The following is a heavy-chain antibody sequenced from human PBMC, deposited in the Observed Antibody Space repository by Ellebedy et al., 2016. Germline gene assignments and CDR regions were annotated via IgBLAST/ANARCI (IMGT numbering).Heavy chain of an antibody. CDR3: ARDGTGEFDP. J-gene: IGHJ5*02. CDR1: GGSISSYY. CDR2: IYYSGST. V-gene: IGHV4-59*01. Sequence: SETLSLTCTVSGGSISSYYWSWIRQPPGKGLEWIGYIYYSGSTNYNPPLKSRVTISVDTSKNQFSLKLSSVTAADTAVYYCARDGTGEFDPWGQGTLVTVSS. D-gene: IGHD2-8*02.